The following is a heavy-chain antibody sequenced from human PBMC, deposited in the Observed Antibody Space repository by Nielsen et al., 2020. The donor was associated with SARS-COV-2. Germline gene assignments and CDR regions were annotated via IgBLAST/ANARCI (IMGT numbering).Heavy chain of an antibody. CDR1: GFTFRSYE. J-gene: IGHJ6*02. Sequence: GESLKISCAASGFTFRSYEMNWVRQAPGKGLEWVLYISSSGSTIYYADSVKGRFTISRDNAKNSLYLQMNSLRAEDTAGYHCARGDYNLNYRFYGLDVWGQGTTVTVSS. V-gene: IGHV3-48*03. CDR3: ARGDYNLNYRFYGLDV. D-gene: IGHD4-11*01. CDR2: ISSSGSTI.